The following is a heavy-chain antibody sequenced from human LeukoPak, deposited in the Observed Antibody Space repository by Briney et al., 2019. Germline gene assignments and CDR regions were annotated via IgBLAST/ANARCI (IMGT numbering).Heavy chain of an antibody. V-gene: IGHV3-23*01. D-gene: IGHD2-2*01. Sequence: GGSLRLSCATSGFTFRSYAMIWVRQAPERGLQWVSGISGSGTYYADFAKGRFTISRDNSKNTLYLQMNSLRAEDTATYYCARGFSRLGYCSSTSCYWDYWGQGTLVTVSS. CDR2: ISGSGT. CDR3: ARGFSRLGYCSSTSCYWDY. J-gene: IGHJ4*02. CDR1: GFTFRSYA.